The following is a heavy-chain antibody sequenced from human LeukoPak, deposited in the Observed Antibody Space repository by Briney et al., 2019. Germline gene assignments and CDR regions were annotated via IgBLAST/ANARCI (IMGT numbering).Heavy chain of an antibody. CDR1: GFTFSSYV. CDR3: AKNRGAGSHYYYHMNV. J-gene: IGHJ6*03. CDR2: ISYDGSDK. D-gene: IGHD1-26*01. V-gene: IGHV3-30-3*02. Sequence: GGSLRLSCAASGFTFSSYVIHWVRQAPGKGLEWVAHISYDGSDKYYADSVKGRFTISRDNSKNTLYLQLNSLRVEDTAVYYCAKNRGAGSHYYYHMNVWGKGTTVTVSS.